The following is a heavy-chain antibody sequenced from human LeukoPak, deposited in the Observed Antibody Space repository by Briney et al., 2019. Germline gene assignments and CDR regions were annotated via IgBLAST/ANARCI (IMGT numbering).Heavy chain of an antibody. CDR2: IYSGGST. V-gene: IGHV3-53*01. Sequence: PGGSLRLSCAASGFTVSSNYMSWVRQAPGKGLEWVSVIYSGGSTYYADSVRGRFTISRDNFKNTLYLQMNSLRAEDTAVYYCARGRQLAFDYWGQGTLVTVSS. J-gene: IGHJ4*02. D-gene: IGHD6-13*01. CDR3: ARGRQLAFDY. CDR1: GFTVSSNY.